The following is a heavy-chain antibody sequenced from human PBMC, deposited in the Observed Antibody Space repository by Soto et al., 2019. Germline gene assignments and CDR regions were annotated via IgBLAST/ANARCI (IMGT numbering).Heavy chain of an antibody. Sequence: GASVKVSCKASGYTFTSYGISWVRQAPGQGLEWMGWISAYNGNTNYAQKLQGRVTMTTDTSTSTAYMELRSLRSDDTAVYYCARDRYSSSPSTYYFDYWGQGTLVTVSS. CDR1: GYTFTSYG. CDR2: ISAYNGNT. CDR3: ARDRYSSSPSTYYFDY. D-gene: IGHD6-6*01. J-gene: IGHJ4*02. V-gene: IGHV1-18*01.